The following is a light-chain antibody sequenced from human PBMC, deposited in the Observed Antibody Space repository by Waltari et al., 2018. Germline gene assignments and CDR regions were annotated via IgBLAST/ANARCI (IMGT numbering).Light chain of an antibody. V-gene: IGKV3-20*01. CDR1: QSVSSNY. J-gene: IGKJ5*01. CDR3: QQYGSLIT. Sequence: EIVLTQSPGTLSLSPGERATLSCRASQSVSSNYVAWYQQKPGQAPRLLMYGTSSRATGIPDRISGSGSGTDFTLTISRVEPEDFAVYYCQQYGSLITFGQGTRLEIK. CDR2: GTS.